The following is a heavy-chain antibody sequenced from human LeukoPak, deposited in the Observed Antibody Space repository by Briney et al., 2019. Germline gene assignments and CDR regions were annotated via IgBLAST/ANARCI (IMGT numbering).Heavy chain of an antibody. CDR3: ARQYSGYDFWDAFDI. J-gene: IGHJ3*02. Sequence: SETLSLTCAVYGGSFSGYYWSWIRQPPGKGLEWIGEINHSGSTNYNPSLKSRVTISVDTSKNQFSLKLSSVTAADTAVYYCARQYSGYDFWDAFDIWGQGTMVTVSS. D-gene: IGHD5-12*01. CDR2: INHSGST. CDR1: GGSFSGYY. V-gene: IGHV4-34*01.